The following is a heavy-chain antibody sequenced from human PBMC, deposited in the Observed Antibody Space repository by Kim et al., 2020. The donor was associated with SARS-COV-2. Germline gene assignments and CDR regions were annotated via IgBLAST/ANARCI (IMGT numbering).Heavy chain of an antibody. CDR3: AREYYDSSGYYYFDY. CDR2: ISAYNGNT. V-gene: IGHV1-18*01. D-gene: IGHD3-22*01. CDR1: GYTFTSYG. Sequence: ASVKVSCKASGYTFTSYGISWVRQAPGQGLEWMGWISAYNGNTNYAQKLQGRVTMTTDTSTSTAYMELRSLRSDDTAVYYCAREYYDSSGYYYFDYWGQGPLVTVSS. J-gene: IGHJ4*02.